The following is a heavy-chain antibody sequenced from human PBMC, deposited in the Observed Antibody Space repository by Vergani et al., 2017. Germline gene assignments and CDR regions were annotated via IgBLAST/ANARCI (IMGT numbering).Heavy chain of an antibody. D-gene: IGHD4-17*01. CDR1: GFISSSYW. V-gene: IGHV3-30-3*01. J-gene: IGHJ4*02. Sequence: GQLVESGGDWVQRGGSLRLSCAASGFISSSYWMSWVRQAPGKGLEWVAVISYDGSNKYYADSVKGRFTISRDNSKNTLYLQMNSLRAEDTAVYYCARGASGDYVSSFDYWGQGTLVTVSS. CDR2: ISYDGSNK. CDR3: ARGASGDYVSSFDY.